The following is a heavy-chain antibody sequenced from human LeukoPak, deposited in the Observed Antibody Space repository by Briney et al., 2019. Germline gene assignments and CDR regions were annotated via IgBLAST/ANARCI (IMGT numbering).Heavy chain of an antibody. D-gene: IGHD3-16*01. CDR2: ISSTSSAI. Sequence: GGSLRLSCAASGFSFSSYSMNWVRQAPGKGLEWLSYISSTSSAIYYADSLKGRFTISRDNAKNSLYLQMDSLRAEDTAVYYCARVIGSYGDSAYWGQGTLVTVSS. CDR3: ARVIGSYGDSAY. CDR1: GFSFSSYS. V-gene: IGHV3-48*04. J-gene: IGHJ4*02.